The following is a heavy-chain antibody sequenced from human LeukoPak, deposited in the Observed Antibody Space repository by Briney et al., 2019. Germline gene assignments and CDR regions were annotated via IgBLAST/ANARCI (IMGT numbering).Heavy chain of an antibody. CDR1: GYTFTSYY. D-gene: IGHD3-22*01. CDR3: ARNYDSSGYYPTDYYYMDV. V-gene: IGHV1-46*01. J-gene: IGHJ6*03. CDR2: INPSGGST. Sequence: ASVKVSCKASGYTFTSYYMHWVRQAPGQGLEWMGIINPSGGSTSYAQKFQGRVTMTRDTSTSTVYMELSSLRSEDTAVYYCARNYDSSGYYPTDYYYMDVWGKGTTVTVSS.